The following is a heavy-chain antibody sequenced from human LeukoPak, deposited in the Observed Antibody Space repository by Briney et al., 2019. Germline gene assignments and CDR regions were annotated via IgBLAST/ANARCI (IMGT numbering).Heavy chain of an antibody. J-gene: IGHJ4*02. D-gene: IGHD3-22*01. CDR1: GFTFSSYA. CDR3: AKAEDYYDSSGYHYFDY. V-gene: IGHV3-23*01. CDR2: ISGSGVTT. Sequence: GGSLRLSCVASGFTFSSYAMSWVRQAPGKGLEWVSAISGSGVTTHYAGSVKGRFSISRDNSKNTLYLQMNSLRVEDTALYYCAKAEDYYDSSGYHYFDYWGQGTLVTVSS.